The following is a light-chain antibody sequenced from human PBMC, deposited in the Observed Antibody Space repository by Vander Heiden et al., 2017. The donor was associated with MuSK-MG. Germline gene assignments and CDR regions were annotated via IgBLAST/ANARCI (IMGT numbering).Light chain of an antibody. CDR2: DAS. J-gene: IGKJ1*01. CDR3: QQRSNWPHT. CDR1: QSVSNF. Sequence: GERATLSCRASQSVSNFLAWYQQKPGQAPRLLIYDASNRATGIPARFSGSGSGTDFTLTISNLESEDSAIYYCQQRSNWPHTFGQGTKVEIK. V-gene: IGKV3-11*01.